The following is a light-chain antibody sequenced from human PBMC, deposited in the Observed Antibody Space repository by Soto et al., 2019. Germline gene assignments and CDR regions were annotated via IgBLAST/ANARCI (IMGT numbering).Light chain of an antibody. Sequence: DIQMTQSPSSLSASVGDTFTITLPASQNIGIYLNWYKQKQGRAPKXXIYAASALKEGVSSRFSGSGSGTDFTLTISSLKPEDFATYYCQQSYSTPLTFGQGTRLEIK. CDR2: AAS. CDR1: QNIGIY. J-gene: IGKJ5*01. CDR3: QQSYSTPLT. V-gene: IGKV1-39*01.